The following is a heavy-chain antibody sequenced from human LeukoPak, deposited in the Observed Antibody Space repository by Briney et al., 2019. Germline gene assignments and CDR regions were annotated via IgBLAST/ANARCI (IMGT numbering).Heavy chain of an antibody. CDR3: ARDQSVRLLQTSSTYFKHVFAI. D-gene: IGHD6-13*01. J-gene: IGHJ3*02. CDR1: GYTFTNYG. Sequence: GASVKVSCKTSGYTFTNYGISWVRQAPGLGLEWMGWISAYNGNTNYAQKVQGRVTMTTDTSTSTAYMELRSLRFDNTAVYYCARDQSVRLLQTSSTYFKHVFAIWGQGSMVTVSS. CDR2: ISAYNGNT. V-gene: IGHV1-18*01.